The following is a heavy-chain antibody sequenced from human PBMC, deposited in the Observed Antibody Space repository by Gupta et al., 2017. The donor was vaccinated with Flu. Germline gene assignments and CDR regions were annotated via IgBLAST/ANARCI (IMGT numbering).Heavy chain of an antibody. Sequence: QVRLQESGPRLVKPSETLSLTCIVSGGSIGSEYWSWIRQPPGEGLEWIGYTYKSGTTEYNPSLKSRVAISVDSFKNQFSLRVSFVTAADTAVYYCARDGSGRSFQIWGQGTTVTVSS. V-gene: IGHV4-4*08. CDR2: TYKSGTT. D-gene: IGHD6-19*01. CDR1: GGSIGSEY. J-gene: IGHJ3*02. CDR3: ARDGSGRSFQI.